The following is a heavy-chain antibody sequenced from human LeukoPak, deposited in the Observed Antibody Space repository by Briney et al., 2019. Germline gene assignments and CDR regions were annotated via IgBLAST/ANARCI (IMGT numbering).Heavy chain of an antibody. D-gene: IGHD2-2*01. CDR1: GFTFSSYA. CDR2: ISYDGSNK. J-gene: IGHJ4*02. Sequence: PGGSLRLSCAASGFTFSSYAMHWVRQAPGKGLEWVAVISYDGSNKYYADSVKGRFTISRDNSKNTLYLQMNSLRAEDTAVYYCARDLSEVGYQLPLFDYWGQGTLVTVSS. CDR3: ARDLSEVGYQLPLFDY. V-gene: IGHV3-30-3*01.